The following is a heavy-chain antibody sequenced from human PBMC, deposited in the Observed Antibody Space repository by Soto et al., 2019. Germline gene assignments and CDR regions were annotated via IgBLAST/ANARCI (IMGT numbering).Heavy chain of an antibody. CDR1: NETLTTYG. D-gene: IGHD6-6*01. CDR2: VSGYSGHS. CDR3: ARDSSSSGYYYGMDV. J-gene: IGHJ6*02. Sequence: QVHLVQSGAEVKKPGASVKVSCKASNETLTTYGISWVRQAPGQGLEWMGWVSGYSGHSSSAQEFQDRVIMTTDTSTNTAYMELRSLTSDDSAVYFFARDSSSSGYYYGMDVWGQGTTVTVSS. V-gene: IGHV1-18*01.